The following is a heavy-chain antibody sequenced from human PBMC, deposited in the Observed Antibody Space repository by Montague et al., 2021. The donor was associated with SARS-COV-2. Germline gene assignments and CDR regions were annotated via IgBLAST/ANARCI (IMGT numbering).Heavy chain of an antibody. CDR3: AKGSRLHFASAITN. CDR1: GFTFSSCA. J-gene: IGHJ4*02. V-gene: IGHV3-23*01. D-gene: IGHD5-24*01. Sequence: SLRLSCAASGFTFSSCAMTWVRQAPGKGLEWVSGLTGSGRSTHYANPVKGRFLISRDNSKNTVYLQMNSLRADDTAVYYCAKGSRLHFASAITNWGQGTLVTVSS. CDR2: LTGSGRST.